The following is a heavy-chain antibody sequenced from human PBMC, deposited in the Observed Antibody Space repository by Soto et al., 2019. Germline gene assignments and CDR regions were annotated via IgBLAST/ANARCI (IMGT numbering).Heavy chain of an antibody. D-gene: IGHD6-13*01. CDR2: IIPIFGTA. CDR3: ARGLGSSNLYLHHDY. CDR1: GGTFSSYA. J-gene: IGHJ4*02. Sequence: GASVKVSCKASGGTFSSYAISWVRQAPGQGLEWMGGIIPIFGTANYAQKFQGRVTITADESTSTAYMELSSLRSEDTAVYYCARGLGSSNLYLHHDYWGQGALVTVSS. V-gene: IGHV1-69*13.